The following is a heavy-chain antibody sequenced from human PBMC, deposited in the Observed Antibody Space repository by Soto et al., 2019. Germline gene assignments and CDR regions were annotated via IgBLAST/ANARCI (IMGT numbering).Heavy chain of an antibody. Sequence: GASVKVSCKASGYTFTTYGITWVRQAPGQGLEWMAWISAHNGNTDYAQKLQGRVTVTRDTSTSTAYMELRSLRSDDTAMYYCARGRYGDYWGQGALVTVSS. CDR2: ISAHNGNT. V-gene: IGHV1-18*01. CDR1: GYTFTTYG. D-gene: IGHD1-1*01. J-gene: IGHJ4*02. CDR3: ARGRYGDY.